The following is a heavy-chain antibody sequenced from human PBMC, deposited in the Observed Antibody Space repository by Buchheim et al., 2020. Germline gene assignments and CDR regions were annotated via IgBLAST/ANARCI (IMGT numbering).Heavy chain of an antibody. D-gene: IGHD2-2*01. CDR3: ARVYCSSSTCRDYYYYYGMDV. CDR2: IWYDGRKK. CDR1: GFTFSNYG. J-gene: IGHJ6*02. Sequence: QVELVESGGGVVQPGRSLRLSCGASGFTFSNYGMHWVRQAPGKGLEWVAIIWYDGRKKYYAESVKGRFTISRDNSKNTLDLQMNSLRVEDTAVYYCARVYCSSSTCRDYYYYYGMDVWGQGTT. V-gene: IGHV3-33*01.